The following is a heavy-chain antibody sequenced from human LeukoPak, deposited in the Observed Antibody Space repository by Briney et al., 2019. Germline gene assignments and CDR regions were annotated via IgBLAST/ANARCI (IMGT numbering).Heavy chain of an antibody. J-gene: IGHJ4*02. Sequence: SETLSLTCTVTGGSISSGGYYWSWIRQHPGKGLEWIGYIYYSGSTYYNPSLKSRVTISVDTSKNQFSLKLSSVTAADTAVYYCARDSINSTLTPYWGQGTLVTISS. CDR2: IYYSGST. CDR3: ARDSINSTLTPY. CDR1: GGSISSGGYY. V-gene: IGHV4-31*03. D-gene: IGHD1-20*01.